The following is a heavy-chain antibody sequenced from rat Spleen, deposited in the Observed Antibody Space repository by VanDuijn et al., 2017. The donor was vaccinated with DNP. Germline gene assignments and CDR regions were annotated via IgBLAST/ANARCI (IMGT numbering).Heavy chain of an antibody. CDR1: GFIFNNYW. Sequence: EVQLMESGGGLVQPGRPLKLSCVASGFIFNNYWMSWIRQVPGKELEWISSIFMTIDSTYYPDSVKGRFTISRDNAKNTLYLHMSNLRSEDTATYYCAGQGANLPFDYWGQGVMVTVSS. V-gene: IGHV5-31*01. J-gene: IGHJ2*01. CDR3: AGQGANLPFDY. D-gene: IGHD5-1*01. CDR2: IFMTIDST.